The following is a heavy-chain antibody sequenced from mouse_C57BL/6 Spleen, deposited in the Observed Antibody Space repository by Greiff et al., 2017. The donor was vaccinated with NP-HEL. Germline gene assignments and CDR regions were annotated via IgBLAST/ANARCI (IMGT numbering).Heavy chain of an antibody. J-gene: IGHJ1*03. CDR3: ARSDSNYVRYFDV. CDR2: IYPGGGYT. Sequence: QVQLQQSGAELVRPGTSVKMSCKASGYTFTNYWIGWAKQRPGHGLEWIGDIYPGGGYTNYNEKFKGKATLTADKSSSTAYMQFSSLTSEDSAIYYCARSDSNYVRYFDVWGTGTTVTVSS. V-gene: IGHV1-63*01. D-gene: IGHD2-5*01. CDR1: GYTFTNYW.